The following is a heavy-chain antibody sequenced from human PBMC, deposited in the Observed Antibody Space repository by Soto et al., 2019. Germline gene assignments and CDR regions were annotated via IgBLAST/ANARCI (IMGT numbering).Heavy chain of an antibody. CDR3: VGTTSLQWYYMDV. J-gene: IGHJ6*03. D-gene: IGHD1-7*01. V-gene: IGHV6-1*01. CDR1: GDSVSSNSAA. Sequence: SQTLSLTCAISGDSVSSNSAAWNWIRQSPSGGLEWLGRTYYRSRWYNDYAVSVRSRITINPDTSKNQFSLHLNSVTPEDTAVYYCVGTTSLQWYYMDVWGKGTTVTVSS. CDR2: TYYRSRWYN.